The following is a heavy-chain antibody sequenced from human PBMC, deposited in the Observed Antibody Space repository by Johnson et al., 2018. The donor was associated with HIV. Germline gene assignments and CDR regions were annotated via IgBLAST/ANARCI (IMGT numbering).Heavy chain of an antibody. V-gene: IGHV3-74*01. CDR1: GFTFSSYA. D-gene: IGHD3-16*01. CDR3: AREGEVGRAFDI. J-gene: IGHJ3*02. Sequence: VHLVESGGGVVQPGGSLRLSCEASGFTFSSYAMHWVRQAPGKGLVWVSRINSDGSSTTYADSVKGRFTISRDNAKNTLYLQMNSLRAEDTAVYYCAREGEVGRAFDIWGQGTMVTVSS. CDR2: INSDGSST.